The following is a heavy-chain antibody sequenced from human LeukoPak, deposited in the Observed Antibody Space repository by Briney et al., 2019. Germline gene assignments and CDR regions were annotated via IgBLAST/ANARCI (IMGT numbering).Heavy chain of an antibody. D-gene: IGHD6-13*01. CDR1: GFTFSSYG. J-gene: IGHJ4*02. CDR2: IWYDGSNK. V-gene: IGHV3-33*06. CDR3: AKDRVGGSSWFFDY. Sequence: PGGSLRLSCAASGFTFSSYGMHWVRQAPGKGLEWVAVIWYDGSNKYYADSVKGRFTISRDNSKNTLYLQMNSLRAEDTAVYYCAKDRVGGSSWFFDYWGQGTLVTVSS.